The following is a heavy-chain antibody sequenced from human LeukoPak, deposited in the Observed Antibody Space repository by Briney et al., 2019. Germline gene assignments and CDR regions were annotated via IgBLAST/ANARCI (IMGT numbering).Heavy chain of an antibody. Sequence: GRSLRLSCTASGFTFGDYAMSWVRQAPGKGLEWVGFIRSKAYGGTTEYAASVKGRFTISRDDSKNIAYLQMNSLKTEDTAVYYCTKVDNWNDDYFDYWGQGTLVTVSS. CDR2: IRSKAYGGTT. CDR1: GFTFGDYA. V-gene: IGHV3-49*04. D-gene: IGHD1-1*01. J-gene: IGHJ4*02. CDR3: TKVDNWNDDYFDY.